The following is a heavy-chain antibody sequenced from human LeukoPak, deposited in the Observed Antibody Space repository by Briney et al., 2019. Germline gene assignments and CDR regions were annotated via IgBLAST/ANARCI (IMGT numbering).Heavy chain of an antibody. Sequence: QSGGSLRLSCAASGFTFSSYAMHRVRQAPGKGLEWVAVISYDGSNKYYADSVKGRFTISRDNSKNTLYLQMNSLRAEDTAVYYCARGGYYDSSGYPIGYWGQGTLVTVSS. V-gene: IGHV3-30-3*01. CDR1: GFTFSSYA. CDR3: ARGGYYDSSGYPIGY. CDR2: ISYDGSNK. J-gene: IGHJ4*02. D-gene: IGHD3-22*01.